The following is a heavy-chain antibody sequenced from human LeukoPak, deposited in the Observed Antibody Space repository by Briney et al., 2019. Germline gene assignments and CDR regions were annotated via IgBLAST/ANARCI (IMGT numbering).Heavy chain of an antibody. CDR2: IIPIFGTA. V-gene: IGHV1-69*13. CDR3: ARGTVVPAARDPYYYYGMDV. CDR1: GGTFSSYA. D-gene: IGHD2-2*01. J-gene: IGHJ6*02. Sequence: SVKVSCKASGGTFSSYAISWVRRAPGQGLEWMGGIIPIFGTANYAQKFQGRVTITADESTSTAYMELSSLRSEDTAVYYCARGTVVPAARDPYYYYGMDVWGQGTTVTVSS.